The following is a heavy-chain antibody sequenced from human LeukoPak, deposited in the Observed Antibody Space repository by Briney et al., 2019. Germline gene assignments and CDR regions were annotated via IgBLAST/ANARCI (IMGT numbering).Heavy chain of an antibody. CDR1: GGSLSSYY. Sequence: SETLSLTCTVSGGSLSSYYWNWIRQPAGKGLEWIGRIYTSGSTNYNPSLKSRVTMSVDTSKNQFSLKLNSVTAADTAVYYCARGLYRDYVWGSYRYTVWFDPWGQGTLVTVSS. J-gene: IGHJ5*02. V-gene: IGHV4-4*07. CDR2: IYTSGST. D-gene: IGHD3-16*02. CDR3: ARGLYRDYVWGSYRYTVWFDP.